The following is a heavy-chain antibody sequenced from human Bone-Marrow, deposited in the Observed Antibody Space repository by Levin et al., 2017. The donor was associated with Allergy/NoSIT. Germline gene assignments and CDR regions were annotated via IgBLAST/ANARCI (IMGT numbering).Heavy chain of an antibody. V-gene: IGHV3-30-3*01. Sequence: GESLKISCAASGFTFSSYAMHWVRQAPGKGLEWVAVISYDGSNKYYADSVKGRFTISRDNSKNTLYLQMNSLRAVDTAVYYCARDQRRGSSPFGNFDYWGQGTLVTVSS. D-gene: IGHD6-13*01. CDR2: ISYDGSNK. CDR1: GFTFSSYA. J-gene: IGHJ4*02. CDR3: ARDQRRGSSPFGNFDY.